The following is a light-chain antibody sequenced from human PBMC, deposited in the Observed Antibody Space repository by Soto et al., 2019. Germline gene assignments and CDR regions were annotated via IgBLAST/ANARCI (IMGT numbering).Light chain of an antibody. V-gene: IGLV2-14*03. Sequence: QSALTQPASVAGSPGQSITIFCTGTSSDVGGYNYVSWYQQRPGKPPKLMVYDVTNRPSGVSNRFSGSKSGSTASLTISGLQAEDEGDYYWSSYTKRNPVVFGGGTKLTVL. CDR2: DVT. CDR3: SSYTKRNPVV. CDR1: SSDVGGYNY. J-gene: IGLJ3*02.